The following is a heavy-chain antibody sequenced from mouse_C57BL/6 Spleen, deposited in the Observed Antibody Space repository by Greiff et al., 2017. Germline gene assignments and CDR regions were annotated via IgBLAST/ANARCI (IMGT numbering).Heavy chain of an antibody. CDR1: GFTFSDYG. D-gene: IGHD2-5*01. J-gene: IGHJ4*01. CDR2: ISRGSSTI. Sequence: DVMLVESGGGLVKPGGSLKLSCAASGFTFSDYGMHWVRQGPEKGLEWVAYISRGSSTIYYADTLKGRFTIARDNANNTLFLQMTSLRSEDTAMYYCARDYSNYFYAMDYWGQGTSVTVSS. V-gene: IGHV5-17*01. CDR3: ARDYSNYFYAMDY.